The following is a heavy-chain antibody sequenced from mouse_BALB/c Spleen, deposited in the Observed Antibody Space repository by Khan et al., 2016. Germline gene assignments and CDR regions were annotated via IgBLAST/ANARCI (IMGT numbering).Heavy chain of an antibody. CDR3: ERFKKGRSCWYKED. J-gene: IGHJ1*01. CDR1: GYSITSDYP. CDR2: FTYSRSP. Sequence: EVQLQESGPGLVKPSQSLSLTCTVTGYSITSDYPSNWIRHFPGNKLEWLGSFTYSRSPSYNPSLKRPIPIPRATSNHQFFLPFNSLPTEDTPPSNCERFKKGRSCWYKEDWGGESTV. D-gene: IGHD1-1*02. V-gene: IGHV3-2*02.